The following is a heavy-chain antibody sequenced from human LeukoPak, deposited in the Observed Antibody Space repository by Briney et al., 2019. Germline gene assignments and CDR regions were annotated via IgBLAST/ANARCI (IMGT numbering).Heavy chain of an antibody. CDR2: IRSKAYGGTT. CDR1: GFTFDTYN. J-gene: IGHJ4*02. Sequence: GGSLRLSCAASGFTFDTYNFNWVRQAPGKGLEWVGFIRSKAYGGTTEYAASVKGRFTISRDDSKSIAYLQMNSLKTEDTAVYYCSSVPYWGQGTLVTVSS. CDR3: SSVPY. V-gene: IGHV3-49*04.